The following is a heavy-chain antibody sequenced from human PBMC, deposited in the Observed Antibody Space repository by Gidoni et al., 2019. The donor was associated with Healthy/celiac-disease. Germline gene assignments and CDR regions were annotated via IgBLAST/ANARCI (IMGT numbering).Heavy chain of an antibody. V-gene: IGHV3-33*01. CDR3: AREIVVVTYYYGMDV. Sequence: QVQLVESGGGVVQPGRSLRLSCAASGFTFSSEGMHWVRPAPGKGLEWVACIWYDGSNKYYADSVKGRFTISRDNSKNTLYLQMNSLRAEDTAVYYCAREIVVVTYYYGMDVWGQGTTVTVSS. CDR1: GFTFSSEG. CDR2: IWYDGSNK. J-gene: IGHJ6*02. D-gene: IGHD2-15*01.